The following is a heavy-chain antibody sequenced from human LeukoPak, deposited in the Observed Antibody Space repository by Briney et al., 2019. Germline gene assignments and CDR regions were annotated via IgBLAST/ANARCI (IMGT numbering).Heavy chain of an antibody. CDR2: VYYSGST. Sequence: VKPSETLSLTCTVSGGSITTYYWNWIRQPPGKGLEWIGTVYYSGSTYYNPSLESRVTLFVDTSKNQFSLKLSSVTAADTAVYYCAASYSTSWPEIDYWGQGTLVTVSS. CDR3: AASYSTSWPEIDY. D-gene: IGHD6-13*01. CDR1: GGSITTYY. J-gene: IGHJ4*02. V-gene: IGHV4-59*04.